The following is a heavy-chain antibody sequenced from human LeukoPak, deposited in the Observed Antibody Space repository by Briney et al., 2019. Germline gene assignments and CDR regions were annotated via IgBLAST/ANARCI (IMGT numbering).Heavy chain of an antibody. CDR3: ARARSSSHPPDY. Sequence: GGSLRLSCAASGFTFDDYAMHWVRQAPGKGLEWVSGISWNSGSIGYADSVKGRFTISRDNAKNSLYLQMNSLRAEDTALYYCARARSSSHPPDYWGQGTLVTVSS. CDR2: ISWNSGSI. V-gene: IGHV3-9*01. D-gene: IGHD6-13*01. CDR1: GFTFDDYA. J-gene: IGHJ4*02.